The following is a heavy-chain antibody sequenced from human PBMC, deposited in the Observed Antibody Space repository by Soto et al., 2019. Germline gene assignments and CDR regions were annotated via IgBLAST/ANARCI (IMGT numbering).Heavy chain of an antibody. V-gene: IGHV4-59*08. CDR2: IYYSGST. Sequence: PSETLSLTCTVSGGSISSYCWSWIRQPPGKGLEWIGYIYYSGSTNYNPSLKSRVTISVDTSKNQFSLKLSTVTAADTAVYYCARRGGRTFAYGAQEPLVPVS. D-gene: IGHD3-16*01. CDR3: ARRGGRTFAY. CDR1: GGSISSYC. J-gene: IGHJ4*02.